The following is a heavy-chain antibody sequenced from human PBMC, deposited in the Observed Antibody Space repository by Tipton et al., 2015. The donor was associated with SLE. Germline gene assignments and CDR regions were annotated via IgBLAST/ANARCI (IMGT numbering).Heavy chain of an antibody. CDR2: ISYSGTT. CDR1: GDTISDHY. J-gene: IGHJ4*02. CDR3: ASQNWNYYY. Sequence: TLSLTCTVSGDTISDHYWSWIRQPLGKGLEWIGYISYSGTTYYNPSLQSRVTMAVDTSKNQLSLKLSSVTAADTAVYYCASQNWNYYYWGQGKLVTVSS. V-gene: IGHV4-59*04. D-gene: IGHD1-7*01.